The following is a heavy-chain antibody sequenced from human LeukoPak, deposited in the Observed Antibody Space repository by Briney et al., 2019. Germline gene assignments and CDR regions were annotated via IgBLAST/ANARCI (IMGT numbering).Heavy chain of an antibody. D-gene: IGHD3-22*01. CDR3: ARTPYYYDSSGYSVRFDY. V-gene: IGHV4-59*08. Sequence: YSGSTNYNPSLKSRVTISVDTSKNQFSLKLSSVTAADTAVYYCARTPYYYDSSGYSVRFDYWGQGTLVTVSS. CDR2: YSGST. J-gene: IGHJ4*02.